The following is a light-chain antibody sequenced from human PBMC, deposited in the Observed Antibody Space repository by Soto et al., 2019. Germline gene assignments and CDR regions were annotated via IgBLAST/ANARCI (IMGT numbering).Light chain of an antibody. CDR1: SSDLAIYNY. Sequence: QSALTQPASVSGSPGQSITISCTGTSSDLAIYNYVSWYQQQPGKAPKLMLYQVTNRPSGVANRLSGSRSGNTASLTISGLQAEDEADYYCSSYTDSSNYVFGTGTKLTVL. CDR3: SSYTDSSNYV. V-gene: IGLV2-14*01. CDR2: QVT. J-gene: IGLJ1*01.